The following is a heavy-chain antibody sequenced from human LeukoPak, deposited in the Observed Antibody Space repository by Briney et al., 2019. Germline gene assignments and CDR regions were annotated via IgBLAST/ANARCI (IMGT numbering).Heavy chain of an antibody. CDR1: GGSFSGYY. V-gene: IGHV4-34*01. D-gene: IGHD6-13*01. J-gene: IGHJ6*03. CDR2: INHSGST. CDR3: ARGRHSYSIAAAGTGVDYYYMDV. Sequence: PSETLSLTCAVSGGSFSGYYWSWIRQPPGKGLEWMGEINHSGSTNYNPSLKSRVTISVDTSKHQFSLKLSSVTAADTAVYYCARGRHSYSIAAAGTGVDYYYMDVWGKGTTVTVSS.